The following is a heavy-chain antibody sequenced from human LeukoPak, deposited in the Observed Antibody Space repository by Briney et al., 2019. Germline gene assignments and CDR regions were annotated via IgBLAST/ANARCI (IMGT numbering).Heavy chain of an antibody. CDR1: GYTFTSYG. J-gene: IGHJ4*02. CDR3: ARDRRGYSGYDPLDY. Sequence: ASVTVSCKASGYTFTSYGISWVRQAPGQGLEWMGWISAYNGNTNYAQKLQGRVTMTTDTSTSTAYMELRSLRSDDTAVYYCARDRRGYSGYDPLDYWGQGTLVTVSS. D-gene: IGHD5-12*01. V-gene: IGHV1-18*01. CDR2: ISAYNGNT.